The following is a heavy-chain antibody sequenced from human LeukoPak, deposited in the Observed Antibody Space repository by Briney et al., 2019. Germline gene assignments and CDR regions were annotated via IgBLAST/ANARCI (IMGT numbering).Heavy chain of an antibody. D-gene: IGHD3-10*01. CDR1: GFTFSNYA. CDR3: ARDSTYYYDSGSSGPHYFDN. V-gene: IGHV3-30*15. Sequence: PGGSLRLSCAASGFTFSNYAMHWVRQAPGKGLEWVSLISSGGTYEYYADSVKGRFTISRDNSKNTLYLQLSSLRAEDTAVYYCARDSTYYYDSGSSGPHYFDNWGQGTLVTASS. J-gene: IGHJ4*02. CDR2: ISSGGTYE.